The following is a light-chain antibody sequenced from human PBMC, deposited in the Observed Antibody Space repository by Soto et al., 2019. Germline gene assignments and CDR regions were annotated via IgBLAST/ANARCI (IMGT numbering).Light chain of an antibody. J-gene: IGLJ2*01. CDR1: SSNIGNNY. CDR3: ATWDDSLSAGL. V-gene: IGLV1-51*01. Sequence: QSVLTQPPSVSAAPGQTVTISCSGSSSNIGNNYVSWYQQLPGTAPKLLIYDNNRRPSGIPDRFSDSKSGTSATLGITGLQTGDEADYFCATWDDSLSAGLFGGGTKLTVL. CDR2: DNN.